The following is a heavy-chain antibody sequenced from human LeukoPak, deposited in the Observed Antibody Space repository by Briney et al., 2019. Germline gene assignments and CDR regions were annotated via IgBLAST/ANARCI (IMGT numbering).Heavy chain of an antibody. CDR3: ARQPFTSGYSSGGSCYNWIDP. V-gene: IGHV4-39*01. J-gene: IGHJ5*02. Sequence: PSETLSLTCTVSGGPSSSSNCYWDWIRQPPGKGLEWIGSGSTYYNPSLKSRVTISVDTSKKQFSLKMSSVTAADTAVYYCARQPFTSGYSSGGSCYNWIDPWGQGTLVTVSS. D-gene: IGHD2-15*01. CDR2: GST. CDR1: GGPSSSSNCY.